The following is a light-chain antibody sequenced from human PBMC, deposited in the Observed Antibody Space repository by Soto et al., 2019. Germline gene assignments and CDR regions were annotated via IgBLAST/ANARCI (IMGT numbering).Light chain of an antibody. CDR1: QSISSW. CDR3: QQYNSPWT. J-gene: IGKJ1*01. V-gene: IGKV1-5*01. CDR2: DAS. Sequence: DIQMTQSPPTLSASVGDRVTSTCRASQSISSWLAWYQQKPGKAPKLLIYDASSLESGVPSRFSGRGSETNVTVNISSLQPDDFETYYCQQYNSPWTFGQGTKVEIK.